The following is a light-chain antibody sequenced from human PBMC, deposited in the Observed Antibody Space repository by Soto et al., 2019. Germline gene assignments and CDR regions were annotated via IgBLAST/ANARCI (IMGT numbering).Light chain of an antibody. CDR2: AAS. CDR1: QGISNF. V-gene: IGKV1-27*01. Sequence: DIQLTQSPSSLSASVGDRVTITCRASQGISNFVAWYQQKPGQVPKLLIYAASTLQTGVPSRFSGSGSGTDFTLSITNLQPEDVGTFYCQKYHSAPPTFGHGTRVEIK. CDR3: QKYHSAPPT. J-gene: IGKJ1*01.